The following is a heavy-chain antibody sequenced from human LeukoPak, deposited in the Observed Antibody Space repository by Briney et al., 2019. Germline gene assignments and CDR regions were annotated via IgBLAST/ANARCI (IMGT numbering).Heavy chain of an antibody. CDR1: GFTATDFY. V-gene: IGHV3-66*01. J-gene: IGHJ4*02. D-gene: IGHD2-21*02. CDR3: ARDSGRDGVDY. CDR2: IYDGGSA. Sequence: GGSLRLSCAASGFTATDFYISWVRQAPGKGLEWVSVIYDGGSAYYADFVKGRFTTSRDNSKNTVHLQMNSLRAEDTAMYYCARDSGRDGVDYWGQGTLVTVSS.